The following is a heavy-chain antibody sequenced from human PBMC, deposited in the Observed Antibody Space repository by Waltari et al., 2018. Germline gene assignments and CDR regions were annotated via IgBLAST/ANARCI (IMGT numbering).Heavy chain of an antibody. V-gene: IGHV1-69*12. Sequence: QVQLVQSGAEVKKPGSSVKVSCTASGGTFSSYAISWVRQAPGQGLEWMGGIIPIFGTANYAQKFQGRVTITADESTSTAYMELSSLRSEDTAVYYCARVGVSLRYFDWLYFDYWGQGTLVTVSS. CDR1: GGTFSSYA. D-gene: IGHD3-9*01. CDR2: IIPIFGTA. J-gene: IGHJ4*02. CDR3: ARVGVSLRYFDWLYFDY.